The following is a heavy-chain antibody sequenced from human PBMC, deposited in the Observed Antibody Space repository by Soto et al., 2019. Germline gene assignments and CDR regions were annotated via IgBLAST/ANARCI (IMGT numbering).Heavy chain of an antibody. D-gene: IGHD5-18*01. Sequence: GESLKISCKGSGYSFTSYWIGWVRHMPGKGLEWMGIIYPGDSDTRYSPSFQGQVTISADKSISTAYLQWSSLKASDTAMYYCARQGGYSYGFEWLLRYWGQGTLVTVSS. CDR1: GYSFTSYW. V-gene: IGHV5-51*01. CDR2: IYPGDSDT. CDR3: ARQGGYSYGFEWLLRY. J-gene: IGHJ4*02.